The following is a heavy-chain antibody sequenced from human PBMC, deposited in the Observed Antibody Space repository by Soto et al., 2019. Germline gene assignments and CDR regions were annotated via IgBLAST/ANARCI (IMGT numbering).Heavy chain of an antibody. Sequence: SVKVSCKASGGTFSSYAISWVRQAPGQGLEWMGGIIPIFGTANYAQKFQGRVTITAGKSTSTAYMELSSLRSEDTAVYYCARDRPGQLGPLHWFDPWGQGTLVTVSS. J-gene: IGHJ5*02. CDR3: ARDRPGQLGPLHWFDP. V-gene: IGHV1-69*06. CDR2: IIPIFGTA. D-gene: IGHD6-6*01. CDR1: GGTFSSYA.